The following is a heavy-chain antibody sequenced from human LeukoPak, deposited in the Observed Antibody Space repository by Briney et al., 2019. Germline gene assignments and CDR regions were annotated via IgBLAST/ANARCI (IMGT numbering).Heavy chain of an antibody. D-gene: IGHD3-10*01. CDR2: ISSSSSYI. CDR3: AKPAQYYYGSGSPGNY. V-gene: IGHV3-21*01. J-gene: IGHJ4*02. Sequence: PGGSLRLSCAASGFTFSSYSMNWVRQAPGKGLEWVSSISSSSSYIYYADSVKGRFTISRDNSKNTLYLQMNSLRAEDTAVYYCAKPAQYYYGSGSPGNYWGQGTLVTVSS. CDR1: GFTFSSYS.